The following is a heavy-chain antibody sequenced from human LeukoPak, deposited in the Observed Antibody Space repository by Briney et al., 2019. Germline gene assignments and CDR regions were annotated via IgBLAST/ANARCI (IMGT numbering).Heavy chain of an antibody. CDR2: ISFDGSNK. Sequence: GRSLRLSCAASGFTFSSYAMHWVRQAPGKGLEWVAVISFDGSNKYYADSVTGRFTFSRDNAKNSLYLQMNSLRAEDTAVYYCARGEYCSSTSCSMGGDYWGQGTLVTVSS. D-gene: IGHD2-2*01. V-gene: IGHV3-30*04. J-gene: IGHJ4*02. CDR3: ARGEYCSSTSCSMGGDY. CDR1: GFTFSSYA.